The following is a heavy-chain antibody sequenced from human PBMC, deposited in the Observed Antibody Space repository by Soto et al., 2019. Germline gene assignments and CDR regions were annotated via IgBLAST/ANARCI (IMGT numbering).Heavy chain of an antibody. Sequence: QVQLVQSGAEVKKPGSSVKVSCKASGGTFSTYTITWVRQAPGQGLEWMGRIIPIIGIINYAQKFQGRVTMPADKFAGTAYMELTRLRSDDTAVYYCAGDPDSHYNDSHASSYPWGQGTLVTVSS. J-gene: IGHJ5*02. CDR2: IIPIIGII. V-gene: IGHV1-69*08. CDR1: GGTFSTYT. CDR3: AGDPDSHYNDSHASSYP. D-gene: IGHD3-22*01.